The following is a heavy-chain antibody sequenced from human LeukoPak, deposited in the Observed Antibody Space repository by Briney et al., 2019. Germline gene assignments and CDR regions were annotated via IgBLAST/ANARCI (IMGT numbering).Heavy chain of an antibody. CDR1: GGSFSGYY. CDR2: INHSGST. J-gene: IGHJ4*02. V-gene: IGHV4-34*01. CDR3: TRGRGIAI. D-gene: IGHD6-13*01. Sequence: PSDTLSLTCAVYGGSFSGYYWSWIRPPPGKGLEWIGEINHSGSTTYNPSLKSRVTISVDTSKNQFSLKLSSVTAADTAVYYCTRGRGIAIWGQGTLVTVSS.